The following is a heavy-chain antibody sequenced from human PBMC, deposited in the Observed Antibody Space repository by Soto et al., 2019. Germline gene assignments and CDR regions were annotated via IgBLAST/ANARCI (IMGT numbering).Heavy chain of an antibody. J-gene: IGHJ6*02. CDR2: ISGSGGST. CDR1: GFTFSSYA. Sequence: PGGSLRLSCPVSGFTFSSYAMSCVRQAPGKGLEWVSAISGSGGSTYYADSVKGRFTISRDNSKNTLYLQMNSMRAEDTAVYYCAKDYLRARFGELLRNFYYYYGMDVWGQGTTVTVSS. D-gene: IGHD3-10*02. V-gene: IGHV3-23*01. CDR3: AKDYLRARFGELLRNFYYYYGMDV.